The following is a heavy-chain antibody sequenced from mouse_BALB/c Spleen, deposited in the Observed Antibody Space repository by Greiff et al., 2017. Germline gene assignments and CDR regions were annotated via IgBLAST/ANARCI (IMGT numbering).Heavy chain of an antibody. D-gene: IGHD2-2*01. CDR1: GYTFTSYW. CDR2: INPSTGYT. J-gene: IGHJ4*01. CDR3: ARGYDLYYYAMDY. Sequence: VQLQQSGAELAKPGASVKMSCKASGYTFTSYWMHWVKQRPGQGLEWIGYINPSTGYTEYNQKFKDKATLTADKSSSTAYMQLSSLTSEDSAVYYCARGYDLYYYAMDYWGQGTSVTVSS. V-gene: IGHV1-7*01.